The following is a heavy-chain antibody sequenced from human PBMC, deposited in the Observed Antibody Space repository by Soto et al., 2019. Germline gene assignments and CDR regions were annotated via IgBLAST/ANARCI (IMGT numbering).Heavy chain of an antibody. CDR1: GYTFTSYG. V-gene: IGHV1-18*01. CDR3: ASSGIAARRYYYYGMDV. D-gene: IGHD6-6*01. J-gene: IGHJ6*02. CDR2: ISAYNGNT. Sequence: ASVKVSCKASGYTFTSYGISWVRQAPGQGLEWMGWISAYNGNTNYAQKLQGRVTMTTDTSTSTAYMELRSLRSDDTAVYYCASSGIAARRYYYYGMDVWGQGTTVTVSS.